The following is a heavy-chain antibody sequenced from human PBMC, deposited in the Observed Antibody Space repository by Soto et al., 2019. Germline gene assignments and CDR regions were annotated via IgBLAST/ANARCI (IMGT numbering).Heavy chain of an antibody. V-gene: IGHV3-7*01. Sequence: EVQLVESGGGLVQPGGSLRLSCAASGFTFNTEWMRWVRQPPGKGLEWVANIGEDGSQKYYVDSVKGRFTISRDNAKNSLYLQMNSLRDEDAARYYCARDGGQREDYFDSWGRGTLVTVSS. CDR3: ARDGGQREDYFDS. CDR1: GFTFNTEW. D-gene: IGHD3-16*01. CDR2: IGEDGSQK. J-gene: IGHJ4*02.